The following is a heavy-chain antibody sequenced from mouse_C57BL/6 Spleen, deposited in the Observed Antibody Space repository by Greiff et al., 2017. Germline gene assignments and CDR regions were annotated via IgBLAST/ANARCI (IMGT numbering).Heavy chain of an antibody. D-gene: IGHD4-1*01. CDR2: IIPSIGRT. J-gene: IGHJ1*03. CDR1: DSEVFPIAY. V-gene: IGHV15-2*01. Sequence: VQLQQSGSELRSPGSSVTLSCKDFDSEVFPIAYMSWVRQKPGHGFEWIGGIIPSIGRTIYGEKFEDKATLDADTLSNTAYLELNSLTSEDAAIYYCARGGELGDWYFDVWGTGTTVTVSS. CDR3: ARGGELGDWYFDV.